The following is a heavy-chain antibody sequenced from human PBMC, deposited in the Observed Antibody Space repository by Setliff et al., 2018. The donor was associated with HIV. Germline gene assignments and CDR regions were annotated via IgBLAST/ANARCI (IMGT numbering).Heavy chain of an antibody. D-gene: IGHD6-19*01. CDR1: GFTFGDYA. CDR2: IRNKFNGGTT. CDR3: TRGRYTSAWYSFYYYYYYMDV. V-gene: IGHV3-49*04. Sequence: PGGSLRLSCTASGFTFGDYAMSWVRQAPGKGLEWVGFIRNKFNGGTTEYAASVKGRFTISRDDSKRIAYLQMNSLKTEDTAVYYCTRGRYTSAWYSFYYYYYYMDVWGKGTTVTVSS. J-gene: IGHJ6*03.